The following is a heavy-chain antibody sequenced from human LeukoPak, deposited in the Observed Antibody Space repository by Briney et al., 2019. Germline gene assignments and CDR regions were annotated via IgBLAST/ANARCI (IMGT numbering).Heavy chain of an antibody. CDR3: ALITMDAFDI. CDR1: GFTFSSYS. Sequence: GGSLRLSCAASGFTFSSYSMNWVRQAPGKGLEWVSYISSSSTIYYADSVKGRFTISRDNAKNSLYLQMNSLRAEDTAVYYCALITMDAFDIWGQGTMVTVSS. J-gene: IGHJ3*02. D-gene: IGHD3-10*01. V-gene: IGHV3-48*04. CDR2: ISSSSTI.